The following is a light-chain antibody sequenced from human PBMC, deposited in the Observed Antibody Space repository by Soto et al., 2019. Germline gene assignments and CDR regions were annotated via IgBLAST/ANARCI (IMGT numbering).Light chain of an antibody. Sequence: DIVMTQSPLSLPVTPGEPASISCRSSQSLLHSNGYNYLDWYLQKPGQSPQLLIYLGSNRASGVPDRFSGSGSGTDFTLQISRVEAEDVGVYYCIQALQTPPWTFGQGTKVEIK. CDR3: IQALQTPPWT. CDR1: QSLLHSNGYNY. J-gene: IGKJ1*01. CDR2: LGS. V-gene: IGKV2-28*01.